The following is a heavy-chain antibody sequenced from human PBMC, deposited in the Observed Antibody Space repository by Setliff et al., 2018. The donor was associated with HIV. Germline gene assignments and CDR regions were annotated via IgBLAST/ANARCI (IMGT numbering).Heavy chain of an antibody. CDR2: ISHSGST. J-gene: IGHJ6*03. Sequence: SETLSLTCAVYGESFSDYLWTWIRQPPGKGLQWIGEISHSGSTNYNPSLKSRVTISVDTSKNQFSLKLSSVTAADTAVYYCAREGPQNGDLDPYYYYYMDVWGKGTTVTVSS. D-gene: IGHD1-1*01. CDR1: GESFSDYL. CDR3: AREGPQNGDLDPYYYYYMDV. V-gene: IGHV4-34*01.